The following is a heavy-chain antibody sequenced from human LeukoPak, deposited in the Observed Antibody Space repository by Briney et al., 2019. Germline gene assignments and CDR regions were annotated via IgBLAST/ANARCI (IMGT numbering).Heavy chain of an antibody. J-gene: IGHJ5*02. CDR1: GVSISSYY. V-gene: IGHV4-59*01. CDR3: ARVRGSYPLFAGKRTWLDP. Sequence: SETLSLTCTVSGVSISSYYWSWIRQPPGNGLEWIGYIYYSGSTNYNPSHKSRVTISVDASKSQFSLKLSSVTAAYTAVYYCARVRGSYPLFAGKRTWLDPWGQGTLVTVSS. D-gene: IGHD1-26*01. CDR2: IYYSGST.